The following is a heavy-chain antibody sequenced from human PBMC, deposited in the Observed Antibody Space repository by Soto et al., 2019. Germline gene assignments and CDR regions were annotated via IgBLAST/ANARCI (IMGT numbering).Heavy chain of an antibody. CDR3: ARKEVESTWGSTYNWFDP. CDR1: GYTLTNYG. D-gene: IGHD7-27*01. Sequence: QVQLVQSGAEVKKPGASVKVSCKASGYTLTNYGITWVRQVPGEGLEWMGWISPYNGNTNYAQKLQGRVTMTTDTTTNTAYMELRSLRPDDTAVYYCARKEVESTWGSTYNWFDPWGQGTLVTVSS. CDR2: ISPYNGNT. V-gene: IGHV1-18*01. J-gene: IGHJ5*02.